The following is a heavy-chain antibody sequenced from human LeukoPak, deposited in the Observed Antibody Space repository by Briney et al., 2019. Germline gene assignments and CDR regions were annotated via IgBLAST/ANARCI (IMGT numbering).Heavy chain of an antibody. CDR2: ISTSGDST. J-gene: IGHJ4*02. CDR1: GFSFSRYS. V-gene: IGHV3-21*01. Sequence: PGGSLRLSCEASGFSFSRYSKNWVRQAPGQGLEWVSSISTSGDSTYYADSVKGRFTISRDNAKHSFFLQMSSLRVDDTAVYYGARGLAVAGDYWGQGALVAVSS. CDR3: ARGLAVAGDY. D-gene: IGHD6-19*01.